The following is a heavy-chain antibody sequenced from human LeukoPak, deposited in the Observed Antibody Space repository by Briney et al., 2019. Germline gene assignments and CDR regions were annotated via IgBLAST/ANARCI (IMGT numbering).Heavy chain of an antibody. J-gene: IGHJ4*02. V-gene: IGHV4-30-4*08. D-gene: IGHD3-22*01. Sequence: SETLSLTCTVSGGSISSGDYYWSWIRQPPGKGLEWIGHIYYSGSTYYNPSLKCRVSISADTSQNQFSLKLSSVTAADTAVYYCARVPGEGSGYPYFDSWGQGALVTVSS. CDR1: GGSISSGDYY. CDR2: IYYSGST. CDR3: ARVPGEGSGYPYFDS.